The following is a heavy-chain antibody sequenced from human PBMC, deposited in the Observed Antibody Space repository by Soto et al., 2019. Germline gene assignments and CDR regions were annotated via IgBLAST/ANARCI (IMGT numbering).Heavy chain of an antibody. J-gene: IGHJ6*03. V-gene: IGHV3-23*01. Sequence: GGSLRLSCAASGFTFSSYSMSWVRQAPGKGLEWVSAISGSGGSTYYADSVKGRFTISRDNSKNTLYLQMNSLRAEDTAVYYCAKGSSIAARDYYYYYMDVWGKGTTVTVSS. CDR1: GFTFSSYS. D-gene: IGHD6-6*01. CDR3: AKGSSIAARDYYYYYMDV. CDR2: ISGSGGST.